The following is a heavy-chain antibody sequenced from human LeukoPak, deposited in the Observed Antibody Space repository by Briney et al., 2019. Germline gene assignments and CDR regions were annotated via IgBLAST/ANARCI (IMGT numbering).Heavy chain of an antibody. D-gene: IGHD5-18*01. Sequence: PGGSLRLSCAASGFTFSSNGMHWVRQAPGKGLEWVAVISYDGSNKYYADSVNSRFTISSDNTKNTLYLQMNSFVADDAAGYYFAEDDLGYSYGPYDAFDIWGQGTMVTVSS. J-gene: IGHJ3*02. CDR2: ISYDGSNK. CDR3: AEDDLGYSYGPYDAFDI. V-gene: IGHV3-30*18. CDR1: GFTFSSNG.